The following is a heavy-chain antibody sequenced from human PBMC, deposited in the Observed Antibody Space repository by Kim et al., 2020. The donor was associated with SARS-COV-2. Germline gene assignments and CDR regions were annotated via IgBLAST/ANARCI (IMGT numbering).Heavy chain of an antibody. CDR2: IWYDGSNE. CDR3: ARDGFDFWSGSGFYYYYGLDV. D-gene: IGHD3-3*01. J-gene: IGHJ6*02. CDR1: GFTFSNYA. Sequence: GGSLRLSCAASGFTFSNYAFHWVRQAPGKGLEWVASIWYDGSNEYYADSVKGRLTISRDNDKNTLNLQMNSLSAADTAVYYCARDGFDFWSGSGFYYYYGLDVWGRGTTVTVSS. V-gene: IGHV3-33*01.